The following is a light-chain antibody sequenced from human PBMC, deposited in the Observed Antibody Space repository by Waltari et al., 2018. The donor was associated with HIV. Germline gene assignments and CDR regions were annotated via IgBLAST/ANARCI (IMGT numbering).Light chain of an antibody. CDR3: CSYAGSSTLV. CDR2: EVS. J-gene: IGLJ3*02. V-gene: IGLV2-23*02. Sequence: QSALTQPASVSGHRRQSITLPCTRTSKRLWTYYLVPWHQQHPGKAPKTLIYEVSQRPSGVSNRFSGSKSGNTASLTISGLQAEDEADYYCCSYAGSSTLVFGGGTKVTVL. CDR1: SKRLWTYYL.